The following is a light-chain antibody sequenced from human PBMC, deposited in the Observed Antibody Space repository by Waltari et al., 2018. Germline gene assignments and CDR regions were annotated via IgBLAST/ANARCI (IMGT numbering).Light chain of an antibody. CDR1: SSDVGAYNY. V-gene: IGLV2-11*01. CDR2: EVS. Sequence: QSALTQPRSVSGSPGQSVTISCTGTSSDVGAYNYVSWYQQHPGKAPTLMIYEVSNRPSGISDRFSGSKSGNTAALTISGLQAEDEADYYCCSYAGSYTFAVFGTGTKVTV. CDR3: CSYAGSYTFAV. J-gene: IGLJ1*01.